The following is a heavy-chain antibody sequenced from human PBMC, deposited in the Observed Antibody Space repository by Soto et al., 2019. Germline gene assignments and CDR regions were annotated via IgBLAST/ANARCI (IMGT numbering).Heavy chain of an antibody. CDR2: AYYSGDT. V-gene: IGHV4-59*01. CDR1: GASISRYY. Sequence: QVQLRESGPGVVKASETLSLTCSVSGASISRYYWSWIRQSPGKGLEWIGYAYYSGDTGYNPSLKSRVTMAIDTSKNQVSLKLTSVTAADTAVYYCARASGTLRSRKFENWGQGTLVTVSS. J-gene: IGHJ4*02. CDR3: ARASGTLRSRKFEN. D-gene: IGHD1-26*01.